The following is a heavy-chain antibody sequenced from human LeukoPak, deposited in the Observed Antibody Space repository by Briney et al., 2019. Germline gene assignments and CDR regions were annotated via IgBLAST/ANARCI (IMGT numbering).Heavy chain of an antibody. D-gene: IGHD6-19*01. Sequence: ASVKVSCKASGYTFTSYYLHWVRQAPGQGLEWIGIVNPTGGSTTYAQKFQGRVTMTRDTSTNTVYMELSSLRSDGTAVYYCAREEVAAPGTSYYYSMDVWGKGFTVTVSS. V-gene: IGHV1-46*01. CDR2: VNPTGGST. CDR1: GYTFTSYY. CDR3: AREEVAAPGTSYYYSMDV. J-gene: IGHJ6*04.